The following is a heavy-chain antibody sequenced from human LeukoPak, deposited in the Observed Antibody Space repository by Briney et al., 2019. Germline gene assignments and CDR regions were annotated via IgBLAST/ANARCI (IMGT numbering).Heavy chain of an antibody. Sequence: GGSLRLSCAGSGFTFSRYSLNWVRQVPGKGLEWVSYITSSGTTIYYADSVKGRFTISRDNAKNSLYLQMNSLRAEDTAVYYCARNYGDFGRYYYMDVWGKGTTVTVSS. CDR2: ITSSGTTI. D-gene: IGHD4-17*01. J-gene: IGHJ6*03. CDR3: ARNYGDFGRYYYMDV. V-gene: IGHV3-48*01. CDR1: GFTFSRYS.